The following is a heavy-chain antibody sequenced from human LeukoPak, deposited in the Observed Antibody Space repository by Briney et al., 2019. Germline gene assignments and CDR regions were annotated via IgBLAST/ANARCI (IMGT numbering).Heavy chain of an antibody. J-gene: IGHJ5*02. D-gene: IGHD3-9*01. CDR1: GYTFTSYG. V-gene: IGHV1-18*01. CDR3: ASMYYDILTGYYWFDP. Sequence: ASVKVSCKASGYTFTSYGISWVRQAPGQGLEWMGWISAYNGNTNYAQKLQGRVTMTTDTSTSTAYMELRSLRSDDTAVYYCASMYYDILTGYYWFDPWGQGTLVTVSS. CDR2: ISAYNGNT.